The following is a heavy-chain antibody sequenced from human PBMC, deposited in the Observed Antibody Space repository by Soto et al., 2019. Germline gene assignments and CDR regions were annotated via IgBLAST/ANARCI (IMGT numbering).Heavy chain of an antibody. V-gene: IGHV4-59*01. Sequence: SETLSLTCTVSGGSISSYYWSWIRQPPGKGLEWIGYIYYSGSTNYNPSLKSRVTISVDTSKNQFSLKLSSVTAADTAVYYCARGVGYGDSDYWGQGTLVTVSS. CDR1: GGSISSYY. J-gene: IGHJ4*02. CDR3: ARGVGYGDSDY. CDR2: IYYSGST. D-gene: IGHD4-17*01.